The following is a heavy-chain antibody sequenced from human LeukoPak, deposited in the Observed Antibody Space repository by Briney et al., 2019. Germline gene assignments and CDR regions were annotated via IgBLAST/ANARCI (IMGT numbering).Heavy chain of an antibody. Sequence: SETLSLTCAVSGGSISSGGYSWSWIRQPPGKGLEWIGYIYHSGSTYYNPSLKSRVTISVDRSKNQFSPKLSSVTAADTAVYYCARFRRGYSYGNFEYWGQGTLVTVSS. CDR2: IYHSGST. CDR1: GGSISSGGYS. V-gene: IGHV4-30-2*01. CDR3: ARFRRGYSYGNFEY. J-gene: IGHJ4*02. D-gene: IGHD5-18*01.